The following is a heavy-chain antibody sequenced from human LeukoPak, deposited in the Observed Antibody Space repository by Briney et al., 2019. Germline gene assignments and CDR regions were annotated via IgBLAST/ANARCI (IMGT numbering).Heavy chain of an antibody. V-gene: IGHV3-23*01. J-gene: IGHJ4*02. D-gene: IGHD1-26*01. CDR1: GFTFSSYA. Sequence: GGSLRLSCAASGFTFSSYAMSWVRQPPGKGLELVSAISDGGGSTYYADSVKARFTISRDNSKNTLSLQMNSLRAEDTAVYYCAKLLVGATTGWYFDYWGQGTLVTVSS. CDR2: ISDGGGST. CDR3: AKLLVGATTGWYFDY.